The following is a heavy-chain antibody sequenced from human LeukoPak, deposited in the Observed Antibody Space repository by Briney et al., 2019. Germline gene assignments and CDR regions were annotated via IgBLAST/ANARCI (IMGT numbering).Heavy chain of an antibody. CDR2: IIPIFGTA. D-gene: IGHD6-13*01. Sequence: SVKVSCKASGGTFSSYAISWVRQAPGQGLEWMGGIIPIFGTANYAQKFQGRVTITTDESTSTAYMELSSLRSEDTAVYYCARDHHSSSWYGIYFDYWGQGTLVTVSP. J-gene: IGHJ4*02. CDR3: ARDHHSSSWYGIYFDY. V-gene: IGHV1-69*05. CDR1: GGTFSSYA.